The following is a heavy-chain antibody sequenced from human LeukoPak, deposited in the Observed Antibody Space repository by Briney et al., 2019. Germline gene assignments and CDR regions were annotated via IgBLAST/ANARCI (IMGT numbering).Heavy chain of an antibody. V-gene: IGHV4-4*07. Sequence: SETLSLTCTVSGGSISNYYWNWIRQSAGRGLELIGRIHSSGGTNYNPSLKSRVAMSMDTSKNQFSLKLSSVTAADTAVYYCARVAIVVVPAAISPDFYYYYYMDVWGKGTTVTVSS. D-gene: IGHD2-2*03. J-gene: IGHJ6*03. CDR3: ARVAIVVVPAAISPDFYYYYYMDV. CDR1: GGSISNYY. CDR2: IHSSGGT.